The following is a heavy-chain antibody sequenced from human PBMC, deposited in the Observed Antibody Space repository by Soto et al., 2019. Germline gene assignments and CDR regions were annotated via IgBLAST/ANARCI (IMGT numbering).Heavy chain of an antibody. CDR1: GFSFSNYG. D-gene: IGHD5-18*01. J-gene: IGHJ4*02. CDR3: ARSTAMIVGYLDF. Sequence: GGSLRLSCAASGFSFSNYGMHWVRQAPGKGLEWVAVIWFDGSNKHFADSVKGRFTISRDNSKNTLYLQMNSLRAEDTAVYYCARSTAMIVGYLDFWGQGILVTVSS. V-gene: IGHV3-33*01. CDR2: IWFDGSNK.